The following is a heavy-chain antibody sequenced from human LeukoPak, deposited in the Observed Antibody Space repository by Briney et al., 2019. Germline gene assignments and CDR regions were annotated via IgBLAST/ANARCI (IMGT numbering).Heavy chain of an antibody. D-gene: IGHD1-26*01. Sequence: SETLSLTCAVYGGSFSGYYWSWIRQPPGKGLEWIGEINHSGSTNYNPSLKSRVTISVDTSKNQFSLKLSSVTAADMAVYYCARGRGGIVGATRPDYWGQGTLVTVSS. V-gene: IGHV4-34*01. CDR1: GGSFSGYY. CDR3: ARGRGGIVGATRPDY. J-gene: IGHJ4*02. CDR2: INHSGST.